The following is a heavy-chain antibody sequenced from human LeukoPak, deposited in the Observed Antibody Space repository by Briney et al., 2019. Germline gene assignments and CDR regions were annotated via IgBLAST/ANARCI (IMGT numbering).Heavy chain of an antibody. D-gene: IGHD4/OR15-4a*01. CDR2: LYASGNP. Sequence: SETLSLICSVSGDSINGYYWSWIRVPAGKGLEWIRRLYASGNPNYASGATHTNASLRSRLTMSLDTSKNQLSLKLRSVTAADTAVYYCAREAKPANAAGLDVWGQGTTVTVSS. J-gene: IGHJ6*02. CDR1: GDSINGYY. CDR3: AREAKPANAAGLDV. V-gene: IGHV4-4*07.